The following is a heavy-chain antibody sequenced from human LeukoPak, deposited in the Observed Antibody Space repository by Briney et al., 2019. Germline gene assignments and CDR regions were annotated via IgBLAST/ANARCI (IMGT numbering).Heavy chain of an antibody. Sequence: GASVMVSCKASGYTFTGYYMHWVRQAPGQGLEWMGWINPNSGGTNYAQKFQGRVTMTRDTSISTADMELSRLRSDDTAGYYCAREYSYGPSGDYYYMDVWGKGTTVTVSS. D-gene: IGHD5-18*01. CDR2: INPNSGGT. CDR3: AREYSYGPSGDYYYMDV. V-gene: IGHV1-2*02. J-gene: IGHJ6*03. CDR1: GYTFTGYY.